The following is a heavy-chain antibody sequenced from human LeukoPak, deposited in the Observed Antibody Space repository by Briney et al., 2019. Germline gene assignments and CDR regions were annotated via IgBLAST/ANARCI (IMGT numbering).Heavy chain of an antibody. J-gene: IGHJ4*02. D-gene: IGHD6-19*01. CDR2: IIPILGIA. CDR3: ARDSGLIAVAGS. CDR1: GGTFSSYA. Sequence: SVKVSCKASGGTFSSYAISWVRQAPGQGLEWMGRIIPILGIANYAQKFQGRVTITADKSTSTAYMELSSLRSEDTAVYYCARDSGLIAVAGSWGQGTLVTVPS. V-gene: IGHV1-69*04.